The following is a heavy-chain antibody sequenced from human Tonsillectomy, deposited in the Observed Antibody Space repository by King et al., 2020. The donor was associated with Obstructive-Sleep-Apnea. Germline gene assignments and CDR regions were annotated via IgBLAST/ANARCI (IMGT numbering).Heavy chain of an antibody. CDR3: ARGRSYVYVESYQLYGMDV. V-gene: IGHV4-34*01. J-gene: IGHJ6*02. CDR2: INHSGST. Sequence: VQLQQWGAGLLKPSETLSLTCAVYGGSFSGYYWSWIRQPPGKGLEWIGEINHSGSTNYNPSLKSRVTISVDTSKNQFSLKLSSVTAADTAVYYCARGRSYVYVESYQLYGMDVWGQGTTVTVSS. D-gene: IGHD3-16*01. CDR1: GGSFSGYY.